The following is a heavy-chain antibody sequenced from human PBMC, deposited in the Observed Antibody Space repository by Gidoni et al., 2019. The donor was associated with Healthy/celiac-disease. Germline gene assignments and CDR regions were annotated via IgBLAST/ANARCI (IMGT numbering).Heavy chain of an antibody. V-gene: IGHV1-2*02. CDR1: GYTFTGYY. CDR3: ARGLPLAPDYGDSTPFDY. D-gene: IGHD4-17*01. Sequence: QVQLVQSGAEVKKPGASVKVSCKASGYTFTGYYMHWVRQAPGQGLEWMGWINPNSGGTNYAQKFQGRVTMTRDTSISTAYMELSRLRSDDTAVYYCARGLPLAPDYGDSTPFDYWGQGTLVTVSS. J-gene: IGHJ4*02. CDR2: INPNSGGT.